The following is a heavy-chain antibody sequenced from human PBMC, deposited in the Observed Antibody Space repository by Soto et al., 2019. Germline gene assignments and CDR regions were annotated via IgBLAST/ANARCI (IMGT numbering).Heavy chain of an antibody. J-gene: IGHJ6*02. CDR3: ARGYCSGGSCFKYNYHGMDV. CDR2: IIPVFGTV. D-gene: IGHD2-15*01. Sequence: QVQLVQSGAEVKKPGSSVKVSCKASGGTVSSYAISWVRQAPGQGLEWMGGIIPVFGTVNYAQKLQGRVTITADESPRTADMGLSSLRSEDTAVYYCARGYCSGGSCFKYNYHGMDVWGQGTTVTVSS. CDR1: GGTVSSYA. V-gene: IGHV1-69*12.